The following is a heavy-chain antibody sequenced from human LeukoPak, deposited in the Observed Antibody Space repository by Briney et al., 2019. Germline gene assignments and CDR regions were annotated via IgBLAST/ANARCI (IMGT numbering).Heavy chain of an antibody. CDR3: ATPIAAAFYFDY. D-gene: IGHD6-6*01. J-gene: IGHJ4*02. CDR1: GYTFTVFY. CDR2: INPNSGGT. V-gene: IGHV1-2*02. Sequence: ASVKVSCKASGYTFTVFYIHWVRQAPGQGLEWMGWINPNSGGTNYAQKFQGRVTMTRDTSISTAYMELSSLRSEDTAVYYCATPIAAAFYFDYWGQGTLVTVSS.